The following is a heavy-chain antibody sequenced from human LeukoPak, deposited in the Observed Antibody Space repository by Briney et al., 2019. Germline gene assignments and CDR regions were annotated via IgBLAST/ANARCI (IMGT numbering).Heavy chain of an antibody. V-gene: IGHV3-23*01. CDR1: GFTFGSYA. J-gene: IGHJ4*02. D-gene: IGHD3-22*01. CDR2: ISGSGGST. Sequence: PGGSLRLSCAASGFTFGSYAMSWVRQAPGKGLEWVSAISGSGGSTYYADSVKGRFTISRDNSKNTLYLQMNSLRAEDTAVYYCARPGVSYYDSSGYYDYWGQGTLVTVSS. CDR3: ARPGVSYYDSSGYYDY.